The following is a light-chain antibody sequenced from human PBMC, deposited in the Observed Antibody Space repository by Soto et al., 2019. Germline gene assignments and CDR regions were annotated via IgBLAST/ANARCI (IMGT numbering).Light chain of an antibody. Sequence: QPVLTQPPSASGTRGQRVPISCSGSSSNIGSNTVNWYQQLPGTAPKLLIYSNNQRPSGVPDRFSGSKSGTSASLAISGLQSEDEADYYCAAWDDSLNGSYVFGTGTKVTVL. V-gene: IGLV1-44*01. CDR1: SSNIGSNT. CDR3: AAWDDSLNGSYV. J-gene: IGLJ1*01. CDR2: SNN.